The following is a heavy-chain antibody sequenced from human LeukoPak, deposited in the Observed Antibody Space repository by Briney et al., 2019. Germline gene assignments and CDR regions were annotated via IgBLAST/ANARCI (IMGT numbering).Heavy chain of an antibody. V-gene: IGHV4-31*01. J-gene: IGHJ4*02. CDR3: ARGEYYGSGSYYPGDY. Sequence: PSETLSLTCTVSGGSISSGGYYWSWIRQHPGKGLEWIGYIHNSGSTYYYPSLKSPVSISVDTSKSHFSLRLSSVTAADTAVYYCARGEYYGSGSYYPGDYWGQGTLVTVSS. CDR1: GGSISSGGYY. D-gene: IGHD3-10*01. CDR2: IHNSGST.